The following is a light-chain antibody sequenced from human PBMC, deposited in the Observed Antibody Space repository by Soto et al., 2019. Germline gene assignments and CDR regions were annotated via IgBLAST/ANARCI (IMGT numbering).Light chain of an antibody. Sequence: VLTQSPGTLSLSPGERATLSCRASQSVSSSYLAWYQQKPGQAPRRLIYGASSRATGIPDRFSGSGSGSDFPLSIRRLDAECSLVNYCQQDVCLLFDFCPRAKVGIK. CDR2: GAS. J-gene: IGKJ3*01. V-gene: IGKV3-20*01. CDR3: QQDVCLLFD. CDR1: QSVSSSY.